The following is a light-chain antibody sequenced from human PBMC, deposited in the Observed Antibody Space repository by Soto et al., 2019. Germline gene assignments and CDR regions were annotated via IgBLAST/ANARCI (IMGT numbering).Light chain of an antibody. Sequence: EILLTQSPGTLSLSPGERATLSCRASQSVSNRYLAWYQQKPGQAPRLLIYGASSRAPGIPNRFSSSGSGTDFTLTISRLEPEDFAVYYCQQYGSSPPITFGQRTRLEI. CDR2: GAS. CDR3: QQYGSSPPIT. V-gene: IGKV3-20*01. CDR1: QSVSNRY. J-gene: IGKJ5*01.